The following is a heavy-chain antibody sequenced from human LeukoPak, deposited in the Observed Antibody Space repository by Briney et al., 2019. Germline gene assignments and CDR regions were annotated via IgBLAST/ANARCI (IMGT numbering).Heavy chain of an antibody. J-gene: IGHJ4*02. CDR3: ARVSSYCSGGSCSDFDY. Sequence: SVKVSCKASGGTLSSYAISWVRQAPGQGLEWMGGIIPIFGTANYAQKFQGRVTITADESTSTAYMELSSLRSEDTAVYYCARVSSYCSGGSCSDFDYWGQGTLVTVSS. D-gene: IGHD2-15*01. V-gene: IGHV1-69*13. CDR1: GGTLSSYA. CDR2: IIPIFGTA.